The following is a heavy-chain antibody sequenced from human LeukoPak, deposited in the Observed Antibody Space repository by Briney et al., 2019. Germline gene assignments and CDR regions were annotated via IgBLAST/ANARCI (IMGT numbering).Heavy chain of an antibody. J-gene: IGHJ5*02. CDR2: INPNSGGT. CDR3: ARVLGRRNWFDP. CDR1: GYTFTGYY. Sequence: GASVTVSCKASGYTFTGYYMHWVRQAPGQGLEWMGWINPNSGGTNYAQKFQGRVTMTRDTSISTAYMELSRLRSDDTAVYYCARVLGRRNWFDPWGQGTLVTVSS. V-gene: IGHV1-2*02. D-gene: IGHD7-27*01.